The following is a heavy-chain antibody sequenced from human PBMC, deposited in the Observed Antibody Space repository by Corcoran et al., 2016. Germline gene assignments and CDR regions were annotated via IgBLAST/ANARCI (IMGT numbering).Heavy chain of an antibody. Sequence: QVTLRESGPALAKPTQTLTLTCTFSGFSFTTSGICVSWIRQPPGKALEWLALIDCNDDKYYTPSLKTRLTISKDTSKNQVFLTMTNMDPVDTATYYCAQTIAARPVNYGMDVWGQGTTVTVSS. D-gene: IGHD6-6*01. V-gene: IGHV2-70*13. CDR2: IDCNDDK. CDR1: GFSFTTSGIC. J-gene: IGHJ6*02. CDR3: AQTIAARPVNYGMDV.